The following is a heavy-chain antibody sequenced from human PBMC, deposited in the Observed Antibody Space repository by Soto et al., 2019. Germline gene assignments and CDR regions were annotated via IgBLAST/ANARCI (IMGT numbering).Heavy chain of an antibody. CDR3: ARGQRFSDWFDP. CDR2: IYSSGST. J-gene: IGHJ5*02. CDR1: GGDISTYY. V-gene: IGHV4-4*07. Sequence: QVQLQESGPGLVKPSETLSLTCTVSGGDISTYYWTWIRQPAGKGLEWIGRIYSSGSTKYNPSLKSRVTMSLDTSKNQFALRLSSVTAADTAGYYCARGQRFSDWFDPGGQGTLVTVSS. D-gene: IGHD3-3*01.